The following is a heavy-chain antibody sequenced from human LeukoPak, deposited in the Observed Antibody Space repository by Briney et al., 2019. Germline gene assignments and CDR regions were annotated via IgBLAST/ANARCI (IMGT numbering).Heavy chain of an antibody. CDR2: VTPSGGRT. CDR3: ARPNFYDTSVYPYLYYFYY. J-gene: IGHJ4*02. V-gene: IGHV1-46*01. D-gene: IGHD3-22*01. Sequence: ASEKVSCKASGDTFTDYYLHWVRQAPGQGLEWMGIVTPSGGRTTYAQKFQGRVTMTSDTSTSTVYMELSGLRSDDTAVYYCARPNFYDTSVYPYLYYFYYWAQGTLVTVSS. CDR1: GDTFTDYY.